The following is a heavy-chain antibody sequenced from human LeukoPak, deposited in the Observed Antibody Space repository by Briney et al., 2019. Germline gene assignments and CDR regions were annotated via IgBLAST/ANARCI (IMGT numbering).Heavy chain of an antibody. Sequence: LAGGSLRLSCAASGFTFSSYSMNWVRQAPGKGLEWVSYISSSSSTIYYADSVKGRFTISRDNAKNSLYLQMNSLRAEDTAVYYCAKYTAMVNAFDIWGQGTMVTVSS. D-gene: IGHD5-18*01. CDR2: ISSSSSTI. CDR1: GFTFSSYS. J-gene: IGHJ3*02. CDR3: AKYTAMVNAFDI. V-gene: IGHV3-48*01.